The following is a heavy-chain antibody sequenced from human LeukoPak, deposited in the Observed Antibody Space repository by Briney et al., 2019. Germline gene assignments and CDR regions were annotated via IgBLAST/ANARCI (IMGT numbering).Heavy chain of an antibody. Sequence: SETLSLTCAVYGGSFSGYYWSWIRQPPGKGLEWIGEINHSGSTNYNPSPKSRVTISLDTSKNQFSLKLSSVTAADTAVYYCARGPSVFNMVRGVIIFDYWGQGTLVTVSS. CDR2: INHSGST. J-gene: IGHJ4*02. CDR1: GGSFSGYY. CDR3: ARGPSVFNMVRGVIIFDY. V-gene: IGHV4-34*01. D-gene: IGHD3-10*01.